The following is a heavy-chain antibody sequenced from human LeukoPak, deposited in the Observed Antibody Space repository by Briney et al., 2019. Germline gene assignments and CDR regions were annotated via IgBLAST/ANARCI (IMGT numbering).Heavy chain of an antibody. D-gene: IGHD4-23*01. J-gene: IGHJ4*02. CDR2: IRREAYGGTT. Sequence: GGSLRLSCTASGFIFGDYAMSWVRQAPGKGLGWVGFIRREAYGGTTKYAASVKGKFNISRDDSKSIAFLQMNSLKTEYTAVYYCTRYGGNSFNCWGQGTLVTVSS. CDR3: TRYGGNSFNC. V-gene: IGHV3-49*04. CDR1: GFIFGDYA.